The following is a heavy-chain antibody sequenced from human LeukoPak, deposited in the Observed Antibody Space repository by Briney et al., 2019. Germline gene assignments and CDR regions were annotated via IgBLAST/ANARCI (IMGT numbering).Heavy chain of an antibody. CDR2: MNPNSGNT. D-gene: IGHD3-10*01. J-gene: IGHJ6*03. CDR3: ARRKSYRYYYYYMDV. CDR1: GYTFTSYG. Sequence: ASVKVSCKASGYTFTSYGISWVRHAPGQGLEWRGWMNPNSGNTGYAQKFQGRVTMTRNTSISTAYMELSSLRSEDTAVYYCARRKSYRYYYYYMDVWGKGTTVTISS. V-gene: IGHV1-8*02.